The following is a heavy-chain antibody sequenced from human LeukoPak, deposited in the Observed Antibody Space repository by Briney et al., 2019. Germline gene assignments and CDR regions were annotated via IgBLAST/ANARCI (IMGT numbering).Heavy chain of an antibody. CDR1: GFTFSSYA. D-gene: IGHD5-12*01. CDR3: AKWGGYEEY. J-gene: IGHJ4*02. Sequence: PGGSLRLSCAASGFTFSSYAMHWVRQTPGKGLEWVSGISASGGITYYADSVKGRFTISRDNFKNTAYLQMTSLRAEDTAVYYCAKWGGYEEYWGQGTLVTVSS. V-gene: IGHV3-23*01. CDR2: ISASGGIT.